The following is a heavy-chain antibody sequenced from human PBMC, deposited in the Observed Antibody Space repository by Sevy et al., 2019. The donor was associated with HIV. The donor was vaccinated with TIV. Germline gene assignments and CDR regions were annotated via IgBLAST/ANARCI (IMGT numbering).Heavy chain of an antibody. CDR1: GFTFSSYG. Sequence: GWSLRLSCVASGFTFSSYGMHWVRQAPGKGLEWVALISNDGSDKNYVDSVKGRFTISRDNSKDTLYLQMNSLRAEDTAVYYCANSRGRFDGSSWIYYYYGMDVWGQGTTVTVSS. CDR2: ISNDGSDK. D-gene: IGHD6-13*01. CDR3: ANSRGRFDGSSWIYYYYGMDV. J-gene: IGHJ6*02. V-gene: IGHV3-30*18.